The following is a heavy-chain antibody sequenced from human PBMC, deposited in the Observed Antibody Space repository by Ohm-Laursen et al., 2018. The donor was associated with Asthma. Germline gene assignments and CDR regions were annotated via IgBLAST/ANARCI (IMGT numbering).Heavy chain of an antibody. J-gene: IGHJ4*02. Sequence: SSLRLSCSASGFTFSDYGMHWVRQAPGKGLEWVAIISSDGSNKFHAESVKGRITPSRDNSKNTLYLEMNSLRAEDTAVYYCARDVMEWYLPAFDFWGQGTLVTVSS. CDR3: ARDVMEWYLPAFDF. CDR2: ISSDGSNK. D-gene: IGHD3-3*01. CDR1: GFTFSDYG. V-gene: IGHV3-30*03.